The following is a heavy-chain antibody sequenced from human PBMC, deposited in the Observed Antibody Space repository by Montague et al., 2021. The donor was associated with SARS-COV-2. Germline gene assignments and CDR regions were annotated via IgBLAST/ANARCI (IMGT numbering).Heavy chain of an antibody. CDR3: ARVGRQQLVRLSGMDV. D-gene: IGHD6-13*01. V-gene: IGHV4-39*07. CDR1: GGSISSSSYY. Sequence: SETLSLTCTVSGGSISSSSYYWGWIRQPPGKGPEWIGSIYYSGSTYYNPSLKGRVTISVDTSKNQFSLKLSSVTAADTAVYYCARVGRQQLVRLSGMDVWGQGTPVTVSS. J-gene: IGHJ6*02. CDR2: IYYSGST.